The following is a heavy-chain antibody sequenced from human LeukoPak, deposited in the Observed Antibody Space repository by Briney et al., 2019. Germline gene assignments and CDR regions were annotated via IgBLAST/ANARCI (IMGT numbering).Heavy chain of an antibody. J-gene: IGHJ6*03. CDR3: ARQGVRGVISLSYMDV. CDR1: GGSISSSSYY. Sequence: PSETLSLTCTVSGGSISSSSYYWGWIRQPPGKGLEWIGSIYYSGSTYYNPSLKSRVTISVDTSKNQFSLKLSSVTAADTAVYYCARQGVRGVISLSYMDVWGKGTTVTISS. D-gene: IGHD3-10*01. CDR2: IYYSGST. V-gene: IGHV4-39*01.